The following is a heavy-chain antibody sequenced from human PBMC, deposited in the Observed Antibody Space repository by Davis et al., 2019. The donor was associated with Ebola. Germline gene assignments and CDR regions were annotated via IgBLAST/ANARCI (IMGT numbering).Heavy chain of an antibody. CDR1: GFSLNTPRLG. J-gene: IGHJ3*01. CDR2: IYWNGDT. V-gene: IGHV2-5*01. Sequence: SGPTLVKPTQTLTLTCSFSGFSLNTPRLGVDWIRQPPGKALEWLALIYWNGDTRYNPSLKRRLTITKDTSKNQVVLTMTNVDSEDTATYYCAHRGTPLNPLVVLDADDFWGQGTLVTVS. D-gene: IGHD2-15*01. CDR3: AHRGTPLNPLVVLDADDF.